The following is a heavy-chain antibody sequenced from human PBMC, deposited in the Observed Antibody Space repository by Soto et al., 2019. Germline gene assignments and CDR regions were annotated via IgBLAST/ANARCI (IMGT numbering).Heavy chain of an antibody. Sequence: PSETLSLTCTVSGGSISSSSYYWGWIRQPPGKGLEWIGSIYYSGSTYYNPSLKSRVTISVDTSKNQFSLKLSSVTAADTAVYYCARITFSYDFWSGYSYYFDYWGQGTLVTVSS. V-gene: IGHV4-39*01. CDR2: IYYSGST. CDR3: ARITFSYDFWSGYSYYFDY. J-gene: IGHJ4*02. CDR1: GGSISSSSYY. D-gene: IGHD3-3*01.